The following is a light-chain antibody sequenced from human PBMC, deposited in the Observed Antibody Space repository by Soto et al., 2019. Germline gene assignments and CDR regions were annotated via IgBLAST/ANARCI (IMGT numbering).Light chain of an antibody. CDR1: QSVSNNY. J-gene: IGKJ1*01. CDR2: GAS. V-gene: IGKV3-20*01. CDR3: QQYGSSGT. Sequence: EIVLTQSPGTLSLSPGERATLSCRASQSVSNNYLAWYQQKPGQAPRLLIYGASNRDTGIPDRFSGSGSGTDFTLTISRLEPEDFAVYYCQQYGSSGTFGQVTKVDIK.